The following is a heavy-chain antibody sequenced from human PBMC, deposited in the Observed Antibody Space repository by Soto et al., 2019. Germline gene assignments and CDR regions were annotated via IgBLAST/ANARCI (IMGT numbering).Heavy chain of an antibody. CDR3: ATGTDSCGGGCLNWFDP. Sequence: QLQLQESGSGLVKPSQTLSLTCAVSGGSISSCGYSWSWIRQPPGKGLEWIGYIYHSGSTYYNPSLKCRVPLSVARSKIHFSLKLCSLPAADPAQYYGATGTDSCGGGCLNWFDPWGQRTLVTVSS. V-gene: IGHV4-30-2*01. D-gene: IGHD2-21*01. CDR1: GGSISSCGYS. CDR2: IYHSGST. J-gene: IGHJ5*02.